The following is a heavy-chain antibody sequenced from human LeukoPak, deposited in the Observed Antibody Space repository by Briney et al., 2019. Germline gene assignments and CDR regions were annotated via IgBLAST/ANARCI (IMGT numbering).Heavy chain of an antibody. CDR2: IIPIFGTA. CDR1: GGTFSSYA. J-gene: IGHJ4*02. Sequence: GASVKVSCKASGGTFSSYAISWVRQAPGQGLEWMGGIIPIFGTANYAQKFQGRVTITADESTSTAYMELSSLRSEDTAVYYCARAPKCPKDYDFCAYRQYYFDYWGQGTLVTVSS. D-gene: IGHD3-3*01. CDR3: ARAPKCPKDYDFCAYRQYYFDY. V-gene: IGHV1-69*13.